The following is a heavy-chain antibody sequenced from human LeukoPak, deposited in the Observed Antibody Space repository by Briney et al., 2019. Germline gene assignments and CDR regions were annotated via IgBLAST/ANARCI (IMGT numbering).Heavy chain of an antibody. Sequence: PGGSPRLSCAASGFTVSSNYMSWVRQAPGKGLEWVSVIYSDGSTLYADSVKGRFTISRDNSKNTLYLQMNSLRAEDTAVYYCARAHSSTWYFDCWGQGTLVTVSS. CDR2: IYSDGST. CDR1: GFTVSSNY. D-gene: IGHD6-13*01. V-gene: IGHV3-53*01. J-gene: IGHJ4*02. CDR3: ARAHSSTWYFDC.